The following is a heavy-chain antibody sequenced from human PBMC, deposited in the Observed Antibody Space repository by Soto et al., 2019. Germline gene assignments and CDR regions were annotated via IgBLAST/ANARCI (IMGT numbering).Heavy chain of an antibody. Sequence: QLQLQESGPGLVKPSGTLSLTCTVSGASISSTSYWGWIRQPPGKELEWIGAMYHRGNTYYSPSLKSRVNVSVVTSKNQISLRLTSVTAADTAVYYCARQTVLVRGVIDSWGQGTLVTVSS. CDR3: ARQTVLVRGVIDS. V-gene: IGHV4-39*01. CDR1: GASISSTSY. D-gene: IGHD3-10*01. CDR2: MYHRGNT. J-gene: IGHJ4*02.